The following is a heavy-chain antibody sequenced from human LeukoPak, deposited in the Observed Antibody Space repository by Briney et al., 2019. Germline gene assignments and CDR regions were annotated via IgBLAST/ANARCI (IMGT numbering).Heavy chain of an antibody. D-gene: IGHD1-26*01. CDR3: ARTRGATTGGWFDP. CDR1: GYTFTGYY. J-gene: IGHJ5*02. CDR2: INPNSGGT. Sequence: ASVKVSCKASGYTFTGYYMHWVRQAPGQGLEWMGWINPNSGGTNYAQKFQGRVTMTRDTSISTAYMELSRLRSDDTAVYYCARTRGATTGGWFDPWGQGTPVTVSS. V-gene: IGHV1-2*02.